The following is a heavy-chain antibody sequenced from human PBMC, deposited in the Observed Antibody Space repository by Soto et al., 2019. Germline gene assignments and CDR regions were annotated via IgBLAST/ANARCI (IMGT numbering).Heavy chain of an antibody. J-gene: IGHJ4*02. Sequence: GGSLRLSCEASGFTFSVNGMHWVRQAPGKGLEWVADIWHDGSATYYADSVKGRFTVSRDNSKNTVYLQMNSLRAEDTAVYHCARDTWGIGYTTLDYWGQGTLVTVSS. CDR3: ARDTWGIGYTTLDY. CDR2: IWHDGSAT. V-gene: IGHV3-33*01. CDR1: GFTFSVNG. D-gene: IGHD6-13*01.